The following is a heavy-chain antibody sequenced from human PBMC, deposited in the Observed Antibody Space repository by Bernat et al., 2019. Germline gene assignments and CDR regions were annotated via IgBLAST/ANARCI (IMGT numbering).Heavy chain of an antibody. Sequence: EVQLVESGGGLVQPGGSLRLSCAASGFTFSTYWMHWVRQAPWKGLVWVSRINSDGSTTSYADSVKGRFTISRDNAKNTLYLQMNSLRVEDTAVYYCARGLRPSSTVTTGYWGQGTLVTVSS. CDR2: INSDGSTT. CDR1: GFTFSTYW. V-gene: IGHV3-74*01. D-gene: IGHD4-17*01. CDR3: ARGLRPSSTVTTGY. J-gene: IGHJ4*02.